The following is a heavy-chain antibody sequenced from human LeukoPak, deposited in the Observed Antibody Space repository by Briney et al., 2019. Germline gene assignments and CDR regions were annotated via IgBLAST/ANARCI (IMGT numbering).Heavy chain of an antibody. CDR1: GGSISSHY. D-gene: IGHD3-22*01. Sequence: SETLSLTCTVSGGSISSHYWSWIRQPPGKGLEWIGYIYYSGSTNYNPSLKSRVTISVDTSKNQFSLKLCSVTAADTAVYYCARDREYYYDSSGYYHEGFDYWGQGTLVTVSS. CDR2: IYYSGST. J-gene: IGHJ4*02. V-gene: IGHV4-59*11. CDR3: ARDREYYYDSSGYYHEGFDY.